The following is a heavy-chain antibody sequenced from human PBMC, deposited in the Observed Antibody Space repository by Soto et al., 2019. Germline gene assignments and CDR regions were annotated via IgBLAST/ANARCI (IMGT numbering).Heavy chain of an antibody. J-gene: IGHJ4*02. CDR3: ARDLSLALDY. V-gene: IGHV6-1*01. CDR2: TYYRSKWYH. CDR1: GDSVSSNSAA. D-gene: IGHD3-3*02. Sequence: SQTLSLTCAISGDSVSSNSAAWYWIRQSPSRGLEWLGRTYYRSKWYHDYPVSVRGRITINPDTSKNQFSLQLNSVTPEDTAVYYCARDLSLALDYWGQGTLVTVSS.